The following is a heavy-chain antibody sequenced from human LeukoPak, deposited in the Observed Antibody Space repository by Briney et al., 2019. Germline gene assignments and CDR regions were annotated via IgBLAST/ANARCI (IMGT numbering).Heavy chain of an antibody. CDR1: GFTFSSYG. CDR3: ARVPATTGSGMDV. CDR2: IWYDGSNK. V-gene: IGHV3-33*01. Sequence: GGSLRLSCAASGFTFSSYGMHWVRQAPGKGLEWMAVIWYDGSNKYYADSVKGRFTISRDNSKNTLYLQMNSLRAEDTAVYYCARVPATTGSGMDVWGQGTTVTVSS. D-gene: IGHD4-17*01. J-gene: IGHJ6*02.